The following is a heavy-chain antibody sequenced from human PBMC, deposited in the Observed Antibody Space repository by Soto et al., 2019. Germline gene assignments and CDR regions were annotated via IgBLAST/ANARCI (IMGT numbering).Heavy chain of an antibody. J-gene: IGHJ6*02. CDR3: AKSRSSFFYYGLDA. CDR1: GFTFSRFP. D-gene: IGHD3-10*01. Sequence: GGSLRLSCAASGFTFSRFPMSWVRQAPGKGLEWVSGFGGGAGRTFYADSVKGRCTISRDTSKDTLFLQLNSLTAEDTGVYYCAKSRSSFFYYGLDAWGQGTTVTVSS. CDR2: FGGGAGRT. V-gene: IGHV3-23*01.